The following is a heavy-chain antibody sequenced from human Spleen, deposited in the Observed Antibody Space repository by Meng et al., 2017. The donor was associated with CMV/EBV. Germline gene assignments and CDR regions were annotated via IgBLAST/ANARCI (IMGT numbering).Heavy chain of an antibody. D-gene: IGHD3-22*01. CDR1: GFTFSSYE. CDR3: ARTRSSGYDHFFDY. Sequence: GGSLRLSFAASGFTFSSYEMNWVRQAPGKGLEWVSYISSSGSTIYYADSLKGRFTIARDNAKNSLYLQMNSLRAGDTAVYYCARTRSSGYDHFFDYWGRGTLVTVSS. CDR2: ISSSGSTI. V-gene: IGHV3-48*03. J-gene: IGHJ4*02.